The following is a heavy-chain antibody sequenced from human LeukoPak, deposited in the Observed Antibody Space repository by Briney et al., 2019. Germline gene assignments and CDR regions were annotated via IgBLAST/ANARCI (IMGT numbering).Heavy chain of an antibody. J-gene: IGHJ4*02. CDR2: IFYSGST. Sequence: PSETLSLTCTVSGGSISSYYWSWIRQPPGKGLEWIGYIFYSGSTNYNPSLKSRVTISVDTSKNQFSLKLSSVTAADTAVYYCARRTESAGYLFDYWGQGTLVTVSS. CDR3: ARRTESAGYLFDY. D-gene: IGHD6-25*01. V-gene: IGHV4-59*08. CDR1: GGSISSYY.